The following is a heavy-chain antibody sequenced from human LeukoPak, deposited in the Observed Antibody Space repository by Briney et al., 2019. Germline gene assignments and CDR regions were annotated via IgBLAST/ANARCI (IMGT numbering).Heavy chain of an antibody. V-gene: IGHV3-48*01. CDR1: GFTFSSYS. J-gene: IGHJ4*02. CDR3: AREPPQYSSGWPYYFDY. CDR2: ISSSSTI. D-gene: IGHD6-19*01. Sequence: QTGGSLRLSCAASGFTFSSYSMNWVRQAPGKGLEWVSYISSSSTIYYADSVKGRFTISRDNAKNSLYLQMNSLRAEDTAVYYCAREPPQYSSGWPYYFDYWGQGTLVTVSS.